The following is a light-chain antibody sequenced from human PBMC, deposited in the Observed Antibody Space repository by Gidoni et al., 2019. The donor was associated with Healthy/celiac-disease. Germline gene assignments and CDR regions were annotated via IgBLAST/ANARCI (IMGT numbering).Light chain of an antibody. CDR1: QSISSY. Sequence: DIQMTQSPSSLSASVGDRVTITCRASQSISSYLNWYQQKPEKAPQLLIYAASSLQSGVPSRFRGSGSGTDFPPTISRLQPEDFATYYCQQSYSTPTFGQGTKVEIK. CDR3: QQSYSTPT. V-gene: IGKV1-39*01. CDR2: AAS. J-gene: IGKJ1*01.